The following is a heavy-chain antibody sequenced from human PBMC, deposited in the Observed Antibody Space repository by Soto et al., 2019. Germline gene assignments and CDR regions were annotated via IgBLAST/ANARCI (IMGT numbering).Heavy chain of an antibody. V-gene: IGHV1-69*13. CDR1: GGIFSDYA. D-gene: IGHD3-10*01. CDR2: IIPIYGTT. CDR3: ARQMNRGVIFDY. Sequence: SVKVSCKTSGGIFSDYALSWVRQAPGQGLEWMGRIIPIYGTTISAQKFHGRVTMTADEPTSTAFMELSSLRSKDTAVYYCARQMNRGVIFDYWGQGTLVTVSS. J-gene: IGHJ4*02.